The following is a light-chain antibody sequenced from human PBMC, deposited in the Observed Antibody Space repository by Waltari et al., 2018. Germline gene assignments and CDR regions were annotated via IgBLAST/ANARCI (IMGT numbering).Light chain of an antibody. CDR2: DTS. V-gene: IGKV3-20*01. Sequence: EIVLTQSPGTLSLSPGERATLSCRASQTVRATYLAWYQQKPGQAPTLVIHDTSSRATGIPDRFSGSGSGTDFSLTISSLEPEDFAVYYCQQYDISPLTFGGGTKGETK. CDR1: QTVRATY. J-gene: IGKJ4*01. CDR3: QQYDISPLT.